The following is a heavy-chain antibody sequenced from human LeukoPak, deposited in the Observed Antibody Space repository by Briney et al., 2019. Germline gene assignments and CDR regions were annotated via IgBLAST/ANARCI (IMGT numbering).Heavy chain of an antibody. Sequence: PSETLSLTCTVSGGSISRYYWSWIRQPPGKGLEWIGYIYYSGSTNYNPSLKSRVTISVDTSKNQFSLKLSSVTAADTAVYYCASSPEAGTGWFDPWGQGTLVTVSS. J-gene: IGHJ5*02. D-gene: IGHD1-14*01. CDR1: GGSISRYY. V-gene: IGHV4-59*01. CDR2: IYYSGST. CDR3: ASSPEAGTGWFDP.